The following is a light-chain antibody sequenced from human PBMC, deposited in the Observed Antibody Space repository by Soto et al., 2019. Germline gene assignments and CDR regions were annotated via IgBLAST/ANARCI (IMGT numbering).Light chain of an antibody. CDR3: QQYNNWPYT. CDR2: GAS. Sequence: IVMTQSPDTLSVSPGEGATLSCRASQSVSSNLAWYKQKPGQAPRLLIFGASTRATGIPARFSGSGSGTEFTLTIGRLQSEDFAVCHDQQYNNWPYTFARGTTLEIK. CDR1: QSVSSN. J-gene: IGKJ2*01. V-gene: IGKV3-15*01.